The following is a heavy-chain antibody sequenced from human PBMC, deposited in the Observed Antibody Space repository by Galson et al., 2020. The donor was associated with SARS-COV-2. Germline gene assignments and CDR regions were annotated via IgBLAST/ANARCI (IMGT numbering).Heavy chain of an antibody. CDR3: ARPYCTTTTCFAGVWYTD. CDR1: GFTFNNYA. Sequence: SCAASGFTFNNYAMHWVRQAPGKGLEWVAVISYDGGTKYYADSVKGRFTISRDNSKNTMYLQMNSLRAEDTAVYYCARPYCTTTTCFAGVWYTDWGQGTLVTVSS. D-gene: IGHD2-2*01. J-gene: IGHJ4*02. V-gene: IGHV3-30*01. CDR2: ISYDGGTK.